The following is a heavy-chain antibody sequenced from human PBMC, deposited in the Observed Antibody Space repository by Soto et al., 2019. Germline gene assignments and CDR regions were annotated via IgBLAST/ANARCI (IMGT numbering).Heavy chain of an antibody. Sequence: GGSLRLSCAASGFTFSSYDMYWVRQATGKGLEWVSAIGTAGDTYYPGSVKGRFTISRENAKNSLYLQMNSLRAEDTAVYYFSRAMPVSSSWYGGNYYGMDVWGQGTTVTVSS. J-gene: IGHJ6*02. V-gene: IGHV3-13*01. CDR1: GFTFSSYD. D-gene: IGHD6-13*01. CDR2: IGTAGDT. CDR3: SRAMPVSSSWYGGNYYGMDV.